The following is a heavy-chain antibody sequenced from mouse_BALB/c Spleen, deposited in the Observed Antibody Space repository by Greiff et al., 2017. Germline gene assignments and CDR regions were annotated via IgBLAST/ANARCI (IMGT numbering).Heavy chain of an antibody. D-gene: IGHD1-1*01. CDR1: GYTFTSYW. CDR3: ARGGTTVVATDY. V-gene: IGHV1-69*02. Sequence: QVQLQQPGAELVKPGASVKLSCKASGYTFTSYWMHWVKQRPGQGLEWIGEIDPSDSYTNYNQKFKGKATLTVDKSSSTAYIQLSSLTSEDSAVYYCARGGTTVVATDYWGQGTTLTVSS. CDR2: IDPSDSYT. J-gene: IGHJ2*01.